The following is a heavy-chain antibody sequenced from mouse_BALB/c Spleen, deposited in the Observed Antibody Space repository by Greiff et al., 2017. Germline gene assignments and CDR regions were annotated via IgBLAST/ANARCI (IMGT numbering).Heavy chain of an antibody. CDR3: AKTPIDY. J-gene: IGHJ2*01. V-gene: IGHV1-26*01. CDR2: VNPNNGGT. D-gene: IGHD6-1*02. Sequence: VKQSHGKSLEWIGRVNPNNGGTSYNQKFKGKAILTVDKSSSTAYMELRSLTSEDSAVYYCAKTPIDYWGQGTTLTVSS.